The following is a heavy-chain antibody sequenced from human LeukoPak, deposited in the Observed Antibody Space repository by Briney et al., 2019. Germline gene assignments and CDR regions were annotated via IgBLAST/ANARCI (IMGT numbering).Heavy chain of an antibody. J-gene: IGHJ3*02. CDR1: GFTFSSYW. CDR2: INSDGSST. CDR3: ARDNTARDAFDI. Sequence: GGSLRLSCAASGFTFSSYWMHWVRQAPGKGLVWVSRINSDGSSTNYADSVKGRFTIPRDNAKNTLYLQMNSLRAKDTAVYYCARDNTARDAFDIWGQGTMVTVSS. D-gene: IGHD5-18*01. V-gene: IGHV3-74*01.